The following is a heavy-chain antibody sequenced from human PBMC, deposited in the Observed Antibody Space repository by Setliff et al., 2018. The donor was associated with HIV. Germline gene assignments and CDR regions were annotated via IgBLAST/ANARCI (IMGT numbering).Heavy chain of an antibody. CDR1: GGSISSHY. CDR2: IYYSGST. Sequence: PSETLSLTCTVSGGSISSHYWSWIRQPPGKGLEWIGYIYYSGSTNYNPSLKSRVTISVDTSKNQLSLKLSSVTAADTAVYYCAREDGITALFDYWGQGTLVTVSS. V-gene: IGHV4-59*11. CDR3: AREDGITALFDY. D-gene: IGHD5-18*01. J-gene: IGHJ4*02.